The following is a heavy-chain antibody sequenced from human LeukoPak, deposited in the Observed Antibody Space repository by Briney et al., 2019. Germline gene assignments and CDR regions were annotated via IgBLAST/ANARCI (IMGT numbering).Heavy chain of an antibody. J-gene: IGHJ4*02. CDR1: GYIFSTYG. CDR2: INAGNGNT. Sequence: ASVKVSCKASGYIFSTYGIHWVRQAPGQRLEWMGWINAGNGNTKYSHEFQGRVTITTDTFASTAYMELGSLRSEDTAVYYCARGRYYYDSSGYNYWGQGTLVTVSS. CDR3: ARGRYYYDSSGYNY. D-gene: IGHD3-22*01. V-gene: IGHV1-3*03.